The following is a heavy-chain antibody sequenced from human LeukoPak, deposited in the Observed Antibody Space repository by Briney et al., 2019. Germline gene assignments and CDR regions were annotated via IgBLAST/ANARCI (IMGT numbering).Heavy chain of an antibody. V-gene: IGHV5-51*01. J-gene: IGHJ4*02. D-gene: IGHD6-13*01. CDR3: VRLDGGSSPDY. Sequence: GESLKISCTASGYSFSTYWIGWVRQMPGEGLEWMGIIYPGDPNIRYRPSFQGQVTISADKTISTAYLQWSSLKASDTAMYYCVRLDGGSSPDYWGQGTLVTVSS. CDR2: IYPGDPNI. CDR1: GYSFSTYW.